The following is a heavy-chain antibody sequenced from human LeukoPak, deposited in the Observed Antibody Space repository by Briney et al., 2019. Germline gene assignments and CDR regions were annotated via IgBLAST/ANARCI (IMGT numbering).Heavy chain of an antibody. CDR2: VKSDGSDT. D-gene: IGHD3-10*01. J-gene: IGHJ4*02. CDR1: GSTFSRYW. Sequence: PGGSLSLSCAASGSTFSRYWMHWVRQAPGKGLVWVSRVKSDGSDTIYADSVKGRFTISRDNAKNTLYLQMDSLRAEDTAVYYCTTGIGNYYYYWGQGTLVTVAS. CDR3: TTGIGNYYYY. V-gene: IGHV3-74*01.